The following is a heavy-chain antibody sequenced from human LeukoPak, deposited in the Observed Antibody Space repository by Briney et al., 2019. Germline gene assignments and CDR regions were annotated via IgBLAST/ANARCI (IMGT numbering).Heavy chain of an antibody. CDR1: GFSLSTSGMC. J-gene: IGHJ6*03. V-gene: IGHV2-70*11. Sequence: SGPALVKPTQTLTLTCTFSGFSLSTSGMCVSWIRQPPGKALEWLARIDWDDDKYYSTSLKTRLTISKDTSKNQVVLTMTNMDPVDTATYYCARIRFWSGYGRYYYMDVWGKGTTVTVSS. D-gene: IGHD3-3*01. CDR3: ARIRFWSGYGRYYYMDV. CDR2: IDWDDDK.